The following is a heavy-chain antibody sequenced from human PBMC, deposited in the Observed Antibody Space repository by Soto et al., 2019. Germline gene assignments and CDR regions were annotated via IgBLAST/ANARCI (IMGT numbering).Heavy chain of an antibody. J-gene: IGHJ5*02. D-gene: IGHD5-12*01. CDR2: IYYSGST. V-gene: IGHV4-31*03. Sequence: SETLSLTCTVSGGSISSGGYYWSWIRQHPGKGLEWIGYIYYSGSTYYNPSLKSRVTISVDTPKNQFSLKLSSVTAADTAVYYCARFYVDNWFDPWGQGTLVTVSS. CDR3: ARFYVDNWFDP. CDR1: GGSISSGGYY.